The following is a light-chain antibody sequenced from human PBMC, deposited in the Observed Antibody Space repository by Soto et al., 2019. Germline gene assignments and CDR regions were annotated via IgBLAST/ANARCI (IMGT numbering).Light chain of an antibody. CDR1: QSVSSTY. Sequence: EIVLTQSPGTLSLSPGERATLSCRASQSVSSTYLAWYQQKPGQAPRLLIYGASTRATGIPDRFSGSVSGTDFSLIISRLEAEDFAVYYCQHYGSSSWTFGQGTKVEIK. CDR3: QHYGSSSWT. CDR2: GAS. J-gene: IGKJ1*01. V-gene: IGKV3-20*01.